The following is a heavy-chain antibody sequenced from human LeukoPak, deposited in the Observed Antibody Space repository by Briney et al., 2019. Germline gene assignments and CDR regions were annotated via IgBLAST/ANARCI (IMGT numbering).Heavy chain of an antibody. V-gene: IGHV3-7*01. CDR1: RFIFSRSW. D-gene: IGHD3-10*01. CDR3: VGGLNYYGSGELDWFDP. Sequence: HPGGSLRLSCAASRFIFSRSWMSWVRQAPGKGLEWVANIKQDGSEKYYVDSVKGRFTISRDNVKNSLYLQMNSLRAEDTAVYYCVGGLNYYGSGELDWFDPWGQGTLVTVSS. CDR2: IKQDGSEK. J-gene: IGHJ5*02.